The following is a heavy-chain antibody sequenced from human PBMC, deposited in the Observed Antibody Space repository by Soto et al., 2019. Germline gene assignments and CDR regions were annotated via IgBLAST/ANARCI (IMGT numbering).Heavy chain of an antibody. CDR1: GFVFKDSS. J-gene: IGHJ4*02. CDR3: TRLISAAQDY. CDR2: IRDRAYNYAT. D-gene: IGHD3-22*01. V-gene: IGHV3-73*01. Sequence: WGSLRLSCAASGFVFKDSSIHWVRQASGKGLEWVGRIRDRAYNYATSYAASVKGRFTISRDDSSNTAFLQMNSLKTEDTAIYYCTRLISAAQDYWGQGTRVTVSS.